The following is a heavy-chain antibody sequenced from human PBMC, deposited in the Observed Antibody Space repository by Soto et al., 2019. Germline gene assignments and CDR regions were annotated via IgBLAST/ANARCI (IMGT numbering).Heavy chain of an antibody. CDR3: VTSSQVQSTFFYYYYYLDV. Sequence: QVHLVESGGGVVQPGRSLRLSCAASGFTFSSYGFHWVSQVPGKGLEWVAIISFDGRNDFYSKSVKGRFTISRDNSKNTVYLQMNSLRADDTAVDYCVTSSQVQSTFFYYYYYLDVWGKGTTVTVSS. CDR1: GFTFSSYG. V-gene: IGHV3-30*03. CDR2: ISFDGRND. J-gene: IGHJ6*03.